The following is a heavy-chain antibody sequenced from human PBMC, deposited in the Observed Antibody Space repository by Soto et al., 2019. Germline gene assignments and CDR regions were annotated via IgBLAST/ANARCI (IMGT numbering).Heavy chain of an antibody. CDR2: IYYRGNA. CDR1: DDSINSDKYY. Sequence: PSETLSLTCSVSDDSINSDKYYWGWIRQPPGKGLEWIGSIYYRGNAYYNPSLQTRVTISLDKSKGQFSLKLNSVTAADSAVYFCARLEGLATISYYFDFWGQGALVTVSS. D-gene: IGHD3-9*01. V-gene: IGHV4-39*01. J-gene: IGHJ4*02. CDR3: ARLEGLATISYYFDF.